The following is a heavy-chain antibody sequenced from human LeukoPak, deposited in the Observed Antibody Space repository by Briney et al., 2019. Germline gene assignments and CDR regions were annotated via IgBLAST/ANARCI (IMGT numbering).Heavy chain of an antibody. CDR3: ALSIRRDGYNSFGFDY. CDR2: TNTNTGNP. J-gene: IGHJ4*02. D-gene: IGHD5-24*01. Sequence: ASVKVSCKASGYTFTSYAMNWVRQAPGQGLEWMGWTNTNTGNPTYAQGFTGRFVFSLDTSVSTAYLQISSLKAEDTAVYYCALSIRRDGYNSFGFDYWGQGTLVTVSS. CDR1: GYTFTSYA. V-gene: IGHV7-4-1*02.